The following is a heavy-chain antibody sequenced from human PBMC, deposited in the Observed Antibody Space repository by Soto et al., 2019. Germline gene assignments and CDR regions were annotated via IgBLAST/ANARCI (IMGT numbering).Heavy chain of an antibody. CDR3: ARFVRWRQSNPPGIFDY. V-gene: IGHV4-30-4*01. J-gene: IGHJ4*02. CDR1: GGSISSGNCY. CDR2: IYYSGST. D-gene: IGHD2-15*01. Sequence: SETLSLTCTVSGGSISSGNCYWNWIRQPPGKGLEWIGYIYYSGSTFYNPSLESRITISVDTSRNQFSLKLSSVTAADTAVYYCARFVRWRQSNPPGIFDYWGQGTLVTVYS.